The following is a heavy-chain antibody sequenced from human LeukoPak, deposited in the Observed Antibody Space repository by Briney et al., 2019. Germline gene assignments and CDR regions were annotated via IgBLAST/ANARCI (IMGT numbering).Heavy chain of an antibody. Sequence: GASVKVSCKASGYTFTSYGISWVRQAPGQGLEWMGGIIPIFGTASYAQKFQGRVTITTDESTSTAYMELSSLRSEDTAVYYCARGGVVLRFLDSWFDPWGQGTLVTVSS. V-gene: IGHV1-69*05. J-gene: IGHJ5*02. D-gene: IGHD3-3*01. CDR3: ARGGVVLRFLDSWFDP. CDR1: GYTFTSYG. CDR2: IIPIFGTA.